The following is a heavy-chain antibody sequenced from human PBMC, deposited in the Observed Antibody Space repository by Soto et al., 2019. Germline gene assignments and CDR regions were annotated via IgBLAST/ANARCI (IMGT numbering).Heavy chain of an antibody. CDR2: IYYSGST. CDR1: GGSISSGGYY. Sequence: LSLTCTVSGGSISSGGYYWSWIRQHPGKGLEWIGYIYYSGSTYYNPSLKSRVTISVDTSKNQFSLKLSSVTAADTAVYYCARQQLVQGYYYYGMDVWGQGTTVTVSS. D-gene: IGHD6-13*01. V-gene: IGHV4-31*03. CDR3: ARQQLVQGYYYYGMDV. J-gene: IGHJ6*02.